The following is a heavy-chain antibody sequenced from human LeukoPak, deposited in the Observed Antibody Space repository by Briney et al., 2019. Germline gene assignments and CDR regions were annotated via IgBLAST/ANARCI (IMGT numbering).Heavy chain of an antibody. CDR1: GLTFSSYW. V-gene: IGHV3-7*01. D-gene: IGHD3-3*01. CDR2: IKQDGSEK. J-gene: IGHJ4*02. Sequence: GGSLRLSCAASGLTFSSYWMSWVRQAPGKGLEWVANIKQDGSEKYYVDSVKGRFTISRDNAKNSLYLQMNSLRAEDTAVYYCARDIGDFWSGYYDYYFDYWGQGTLVTVSS. CDR3: ARDIGDFWSGYYDYYFDY.